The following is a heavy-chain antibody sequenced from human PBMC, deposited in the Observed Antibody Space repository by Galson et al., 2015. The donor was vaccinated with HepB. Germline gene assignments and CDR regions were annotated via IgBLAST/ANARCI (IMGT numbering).Heavy chain of an antibody. CDR3: AKDSGAALADYYNMDV. CDR2: ISGSGNTP. Sequence: SLRLSCAASGFTFSSYAMSWVRQAPGKGLEWVSTISGSGNTPYYPDSVKGRFTISRDNSKNTLHLQINSLRVEDTAVYYCAKDSGAALADYYNMDVWGQGTTVTVSS. J-gene: IGHJ6*02. D-gene: IGHD3-10*01. CDR1: GFTFSSYA. V-gene: IGHV3-23*01.